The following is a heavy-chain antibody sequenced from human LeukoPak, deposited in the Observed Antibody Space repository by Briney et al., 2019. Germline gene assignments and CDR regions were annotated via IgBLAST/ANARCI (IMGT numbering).Heavy chain of an antibody. CDR3: ARETSQKGAHYMDV. J-gene: IGHJ6*03. CDR2: ISYSGTT. CDR1: GGSMSSYY. V-gene: IGHV4-59*01. D-gene: IGHD3-16*01. Sequence: SETVSLTCTVSGGSMSSYYWSWIRQPPGKGLEWIGYISYSGTTNYNPFLKGRVTISVDTSKNQFSLKLTSVTAADTAVYYCARETSQKGAHYMDVWGKGTTVTISS.